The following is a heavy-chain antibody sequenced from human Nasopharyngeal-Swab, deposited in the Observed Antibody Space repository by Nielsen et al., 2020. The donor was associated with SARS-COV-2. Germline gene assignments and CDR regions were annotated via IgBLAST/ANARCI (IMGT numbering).Heavy chain of an antibody. J-gene: IGHJ6*03. CDR3: ARGQGSYYYYYMDV. CDR2: IYYSGST. Sequence: CPAPGNGLEWIGYIYYSGSTYYNPSLKSRVTISVDTSKNQFSLKLSPVTAADTAVYYCARGQGSYYYYYMDVWGKGTTVTVSS. V-gene: IGHV4-59*01.